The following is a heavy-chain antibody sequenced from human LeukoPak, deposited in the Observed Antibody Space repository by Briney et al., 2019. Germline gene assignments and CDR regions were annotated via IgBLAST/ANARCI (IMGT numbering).Heavy chain of an antibody. CDR2: IYYSGTT. Sequence: PSETLSLTCTVSGGSISGFYWSWIRQPPGKGLEWIGSIYYSGTTNYNPSLNSRVTMSIDTSRNQFSLQLGSVTAADTAVYYCARYMRPRYFVPHRHFQLWGRSPRVTVSA. J-gene: IGHJ2*01. CDR1: GGSISGFY. V-gene: IGHV4-59*12. CDR3: ARYMRPRYFVPHRHFQL. D-gene: IGHD3-16*02.